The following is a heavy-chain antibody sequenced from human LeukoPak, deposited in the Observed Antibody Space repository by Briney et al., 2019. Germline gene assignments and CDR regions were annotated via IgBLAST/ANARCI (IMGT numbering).Heavy chain of an antibody. J-gene: IGHJ4*02. CDR2: TNTNTGNP. D-gene: IGHD3-22*01. V-gene: IGHV7-4-1*02. CDR3: ARVGALGYYDSSGYYPL. Sequence: ASVKVSCKASGYTFTSYAMNWVRQAPGQGLEWMGWTNTNTGNPTYAQGFTGRFVFSLDTSVSTAYLQISSLKAEDTAVYYCARVGALGYYDSSGYYPLWGQGTLVTVSS. CDR1: GYTFTSYA.